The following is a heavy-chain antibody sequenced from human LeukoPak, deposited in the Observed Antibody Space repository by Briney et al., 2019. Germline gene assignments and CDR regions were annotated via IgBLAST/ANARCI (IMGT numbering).Heavy chain of an antibody. J-gene: IGHJ5*02. CDR2: IYNSGCT. V-gene: IGHV4-59*08. CDR3: AKHEYTSSFWFDP. D-gene: IGHD6-6*01. Sequence: SETLSPTCTVSGASISTYYWSWIRPPPGKGLGWIVYIYNSGCTNYSPSLKSRLTISVDTSKNQSSLKVSSVTAADTAVYYCAKHEYTSSFWFDPWGRGTLVTVSS. CDR1: GASISTYY.